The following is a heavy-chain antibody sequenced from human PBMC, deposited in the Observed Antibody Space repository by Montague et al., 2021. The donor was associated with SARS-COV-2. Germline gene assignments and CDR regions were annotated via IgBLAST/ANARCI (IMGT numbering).Heavy chain of an antibody. J-gene: IGHJ6*02. CDR3: ASGIYPSGSYYNRYYYGLNI. CDR1: GGSLSGYY. CDR2: INHSANT. D-gene: IGHD3-10*01. V-gene: IGHV4-34*01. Sequence: SDSLSLTCAVYGGSLSGYYWSWIRQPPEKGLEWIGEINHSANTKYNPSLKSPVTISIDTSKNQFSLKMTSVTAADTATYYCASGIYPSGSYYNRYYYGLNIGGPGTTVIVSS.